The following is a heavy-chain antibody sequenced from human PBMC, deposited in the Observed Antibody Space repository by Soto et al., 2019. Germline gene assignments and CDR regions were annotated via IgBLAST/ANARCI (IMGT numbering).Heavy chain of an antibody. D-gene: IGHD3-16*01. CDR3: ARHQAHYDYVWGSYSEGIRPYNWFDP. V-gene: IGHV5-51*01. J-gene: IGHJ5*02. CDR2: IYPGDSDT. Sequence: GESLKISCKGSGYSFTSYWIGWVRQMPGKGLEWMGIIYPGDSDTRYSPSFQGQVTISADKSISTAYLQWSSLKASDTAMYYCARHQAHYDYVWGSYSEGIRPYNWFDPWGQGTLVTVSS. CDR1: GYSFTSYW.